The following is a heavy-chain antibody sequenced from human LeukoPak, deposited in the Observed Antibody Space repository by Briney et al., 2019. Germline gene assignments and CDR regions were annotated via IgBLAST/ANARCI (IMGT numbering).Heavy chain of an antibody. V-gene: IGHV1-69*04. Sequence: ASVKVSCKASGGTFSSYAISWVRQAPGQGLEWMGRIIPILGIANYAQKFQGRVTITADKSTGTAYMELSSLRSEDTAVYYCARECGGDCYSVLAQHGVFDYWGQGTLVTVSS. J-gene: IGHJ4*02. CDR2: IIPILGIA. D-gene: IGHD2-21*02. CDR3: ARECGGDCYSVLAQHGVFDY. CDR1: GGTFSSYA.